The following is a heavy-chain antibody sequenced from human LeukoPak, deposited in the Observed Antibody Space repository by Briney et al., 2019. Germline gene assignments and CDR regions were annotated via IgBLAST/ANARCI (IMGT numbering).Heavy chain of an antibody. CDR3: AKHPYEGYCSGGSCWNNWFDP. D-gene: IGHD2-15*01. CDR1: GFTFSSYG. V-gene: IGHV3-23*01. J-gene: IGHJ5*02. Sequence: GGTLSLSCAASGFTFSSYGMIWVRQAPGKGLEWVSAISGSGGSTYYADSVKGRFTISRDNSKNTLSLQMNSLRAEDTAIYYCAKHPYEGYCSGGSCWNNWFDPWGQGTLVTVSS. CDR2: ISGSGGST.